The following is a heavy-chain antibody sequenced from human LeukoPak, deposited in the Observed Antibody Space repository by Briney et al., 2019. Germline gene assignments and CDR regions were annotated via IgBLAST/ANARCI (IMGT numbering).Heavy chain of an antibody. CDR3: ARFSRFTGYNWFDP. Sequence: PSETLSLTCTVSGGSISSSSYYWGWIRQPPGKGLEWIGSIYYSGSTYYNPSLKSRVTISVDTSKNQFSLKLSSVTAADTAVYYCARFSRFTGYNWFDPWGQGTLVTVSS. J-gene: IGHJ5*02. V-gene: IGHV4-39*01. CDR2: IYYSGST. CDR1: GGSISSSSYY. D-gene: IGHD3-3*01.